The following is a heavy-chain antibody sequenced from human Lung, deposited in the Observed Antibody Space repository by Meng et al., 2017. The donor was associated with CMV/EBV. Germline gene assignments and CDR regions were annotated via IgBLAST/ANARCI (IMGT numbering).Heavy chain of an antibody. CDR3: AREGRDLDY. Sequence: GESXKISCAGSGLTTISNYWMSWVRQAPGKGLEWLANIKQDGSEKYYVDSVKGRFTISRDNTNKSLYLQMSSLRAEDTAVYYCAREGRDLDYWGQG. J-gene: IGHJ4*02. D-gene: IGHD3-10*01. CDR2: IKQDGSEK. CDR1: GLTTISNYW. V-gene: IGHV3-7*01.